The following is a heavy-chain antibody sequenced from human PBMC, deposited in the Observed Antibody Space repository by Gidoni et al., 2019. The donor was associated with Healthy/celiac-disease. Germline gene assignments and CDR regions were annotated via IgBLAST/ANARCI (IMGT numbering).Heavy chain of an antibody. CDR1: GFTFSSYA. D-gene: IGHD1-26*01. V-gene: IGHV3-30-3*01. CDR3: ARDQFMVGATTFNAAIY. Sequence: QVQLVESGGGVVQPGRSLSLPCAASGFTFSSYAMHWVRQAPGKGLEWVAVISYDGSNKYYADSVKGRFTISRDNSKNTLYLQMNSLRAEDTAVYYCARDQFMVGATTFNAAIYWGQGTLVTVSS. CDR2: ISYDGSNK. J-gene: IGHJ4*02.